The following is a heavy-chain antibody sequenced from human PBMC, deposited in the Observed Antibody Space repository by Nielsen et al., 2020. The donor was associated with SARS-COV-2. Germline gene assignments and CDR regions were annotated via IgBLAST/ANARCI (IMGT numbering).Heavy chain of an antibody. CDR2: ISYDGSNK. D-gene: IGHD6-19*01. V-gene: IGHV3-30*18. CDR3: AKGHSSGWYNWFDP. J-gene: IGHJ5*02. CDR1: GFTFSSYG. Sequence: GGSLRLSCAASGFTFSSYGMHWVRQAPGKGLEWVAVISYDGSNKYYADSVKGRFTISRDNSKNTLYLQMNSLRAEDTAVYYCAKGHSSGWYNWFDPWGQGTLVTVSS.